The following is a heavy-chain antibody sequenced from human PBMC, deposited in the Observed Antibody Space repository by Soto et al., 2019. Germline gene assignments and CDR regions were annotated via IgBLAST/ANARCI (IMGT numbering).Heavy chain of an antibody. CDR2: ISYDGSNK. J-gene: IGHJ5*02. CDR1: GFTFRTSA. V-gene: IGHV3-30-3*01. D-gene: IGHD6-13*01. CDR3: ARNRYSSSISWFDP. Sequence: GGLLRLSFTAPGFTFRTSAMHWVRQAPGKGLQWVAVISYDGSNKYYADSVKGRFTISRDNSKKTLYLQMNSLRPEDTAVYYCARNRYSSSISWFDPWGQGTLVTVSS.